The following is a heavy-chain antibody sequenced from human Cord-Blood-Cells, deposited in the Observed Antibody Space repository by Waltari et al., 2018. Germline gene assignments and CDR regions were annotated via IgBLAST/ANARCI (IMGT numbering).Heavy chain of an antibody. CDR1: GGTFSSYA. J-gene: IGHJ4*02. Sequence: QVQLVQSGAEVKKPGSSVKVSCKASGGTFSSYAISWVRQAPGQGLEWVGGISLILGRANYARKVQGRVTITADESTSTAYMELSSLRSEDTAVYYCARGYDSSGYYYYFDYWGQGTLVTVSS. D-gene: IGHD3-22*01. CDR2: ISLILGRA. V-gene: IGHV1-69*11. CDR3: ARGYDSSGYYYYFDY.